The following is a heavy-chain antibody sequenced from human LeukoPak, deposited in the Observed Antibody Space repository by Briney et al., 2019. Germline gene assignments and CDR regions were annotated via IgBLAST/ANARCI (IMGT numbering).Heavy chain of an antibody. CDR1: GYTLTELS. J-gene: IGHJ4*02. CDR3: ARDQGLCSSTSCYSSDDY. V-gene: IGHV1-24*01. Sequence: ASVKVSCKVSGYTLTELSMHWVRQAPGKGLEWMGGFDPEDGETIYAQKFQGRVTMTEDTSTDTAYMELSSLRSEDTAVYYCARDQGLCSSTSCYSSDDYWGQGTLVTVSS. CDR2: FDPEDGET. D-gene: IGHD2-2*01.